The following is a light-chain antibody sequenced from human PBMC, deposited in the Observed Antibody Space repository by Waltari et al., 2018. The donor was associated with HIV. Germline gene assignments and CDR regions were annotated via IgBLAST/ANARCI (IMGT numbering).Light chain of an antibody. J-gene: IGLJ3*02. Sequence: QSVLTQPPSASGTPGQRVSISCSGSSSNIGSNYVYWYLQLPGTAPKLLSYRKDEWPSGVPDRFSGSKSGTSASLAISGLRSEDEADYYCAAWDDSLSAWVFGGGTKLTVL. CDR2: RKD. CDR1: SSNIGSNY. V-gene: IGLV1-47*01. CDR3: AAWDDSLSAWV.